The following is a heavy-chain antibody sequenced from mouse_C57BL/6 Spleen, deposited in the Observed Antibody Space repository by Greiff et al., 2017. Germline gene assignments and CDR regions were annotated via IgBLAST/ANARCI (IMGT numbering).Heavy chain of an antibody. D-gene: IGHD1-1*01. V-gene: IGHV1-26*01. J-gene: IGHJ3*01. CDR3: ARDTTVVAPFAY. Sequence: EVQLQQSGPELVKPGASVKISCKASGYTFTDYYMNWVKQSHGQSLEWIRDINPNNGGTSYNQKFKGKATLTVDKSSSTAYMELRSLTSEASAVFYCARDTTVVAPFAYWGQGTLGTVSA. CDR2: INPNNGGT. CDR1: GYTFTDYY.